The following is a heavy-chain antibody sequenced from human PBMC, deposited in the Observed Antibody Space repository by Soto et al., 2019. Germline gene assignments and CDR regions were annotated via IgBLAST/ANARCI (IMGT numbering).Heavy chain of an antibody. J-gene: IGHJ4*02. CDR3: ARVSGSGSYYPYYFDD. D-gene: IGHD3-10*01. CDR2: VNPGNDGP. V-gene: IGHV1-46*01. Sequence: ASVKVSCKASGYSLSKYCMHWVRQAPGQGLEWMGRVNPGNDGPDYAPKFQGRVTMTRDTSTSTAYLDLSNLRSEDTAVYYCARVSGSGSYYPYYFDDWGQGTLVTVSS. CDR1: GYSLSKYC.